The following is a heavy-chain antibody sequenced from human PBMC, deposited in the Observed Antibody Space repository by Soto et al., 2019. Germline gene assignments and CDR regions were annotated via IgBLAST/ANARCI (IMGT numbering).Heavy chain of an antibody. D-gene: IGHD4-17*01. CDR2: IWYDGTQK. J-gene: IGHJ4*02. CDR3: ARAGGTTVTGLWHFDS. Sequence: PGGSLRLSCEASGFTFNTYSMHWLRLPPGKGLEWLAAIWYDGTQKYYADSVKGRFIISRDNSKKPLYLEMNSLRAEETAVYYCARAGGTTVTGLWHFDSWGQGTLVTVAS. CDR1: GFTFNTYS. V-gene: IGHV3-33*01.